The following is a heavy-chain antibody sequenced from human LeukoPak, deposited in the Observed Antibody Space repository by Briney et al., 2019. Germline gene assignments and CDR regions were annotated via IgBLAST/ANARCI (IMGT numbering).Heavy chain of an antibody. J-gene: IGHJ4*02. D-gene: IGHD3-3*01. CDR2: ISGSGGST. CDR1: GFTFSSYA. V-gene: IGHV3-23*01. Sequence: GGSLRLSCAASGFTFSSYAMSRVRQAPGKGLEWVSAISGSGGSTYYADSVKGRFTISRDNSKNTLYLQMNSLRAEDTAVYYCAKGVEWLLAKIDYWGQGTLVTVSS. CDR3: AKGVEWLLAKIDY.